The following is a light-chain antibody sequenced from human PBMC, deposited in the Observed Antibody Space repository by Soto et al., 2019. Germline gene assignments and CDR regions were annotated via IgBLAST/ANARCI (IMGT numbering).Light chain of an antibody. CDR2: AAS. CDR3: QQYYSYPIS. J-gene: IGKJ5*01. CDR1: QGISSY. V-gene: IGKV1-8*01. Sequence: AIRMTQSPSSLSASTGDRVTITCRASQGISSYLAWYQQKPGKAPKLLIYAASTLQSGVPSRFSGSGLGTDFTLTISSLQSEDFATYYCQQYYSYPISFGQGTRLEIK.